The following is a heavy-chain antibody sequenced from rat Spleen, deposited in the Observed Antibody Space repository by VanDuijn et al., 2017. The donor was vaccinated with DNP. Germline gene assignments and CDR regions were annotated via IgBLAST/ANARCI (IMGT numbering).Heavy chain of an antibody. CDR1: GFTFSDYY. CDR2: ISYDGGST. D-gene: IGHD1-11*01. V-gene: IGHV5-20*01. J-gene: IGHJ4*01. CDR3: TTLTEAMDA. Sequence: EVQLVESGGGLVQPGRSLKLSCAASGFTFSDYYMAWVRQTPARGLEWVASISYDGGSTYYRDSVKGRFTISRDNAKSSLYLQMDSLRSEDTATYYCTTLTEAMDAWGQGTSVTVSS.